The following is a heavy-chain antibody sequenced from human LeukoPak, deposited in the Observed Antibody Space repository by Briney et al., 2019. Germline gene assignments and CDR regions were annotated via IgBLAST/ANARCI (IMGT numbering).Heavy chain of an antibody. CDR3: ARGVNSSGWYKGGNWFDP. Sequence: SETLSLTCTVSGGSISSYYWSWIRQPPGKGLEWIGRIYTSGSTNYNPSLKSRVTMSVDTSKNQFSLKLSSVTAADTAVYYCARGVNSSGWYKGGNWFDPWGQGTLVTVSS. CDR1: GGSISSYY. J-gene: IGHJ5*02. V-gene: IGHV4-4*07. D-gene: IGHD6-19*01. CDR2: IYTSGST.